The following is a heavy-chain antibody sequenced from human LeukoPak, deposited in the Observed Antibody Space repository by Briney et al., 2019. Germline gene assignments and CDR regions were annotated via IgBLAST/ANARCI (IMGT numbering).Heavy chain of an antibody. D-gene: IGHD2-15*01. Sequence: SETLSLTCAVYGGSFSGYYWSWIRQPPGKGLEWIGEINHSGSTNYNPSLKSRVTISVDTSKNQFSLKLSSVTAADTAVYYCARVVVAAYSGPPYYYYGMDVWGQGTTVTVSS. V-gene: IGHV4-34*01. CDR3: ARVVVAAYSGPPYYYYGMDV. CDR2: INHSGST. J-gene: IGHJ6*02. CDR1: GGSFSGYY.